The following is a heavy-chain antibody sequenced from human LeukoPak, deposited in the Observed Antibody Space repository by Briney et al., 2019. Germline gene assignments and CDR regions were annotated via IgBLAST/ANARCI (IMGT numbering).Heavy chain of an antibody. Sequence: GRSLRLSCAASGFTFSSYVMHRVRQAPGKGLEGVAVISYDRSNKYYADSVKGRFTISRDNSKNTLYLQMNSLRAEDTAVYYCEVWFGELLSPFDYWGQGTLVTVSS. CDR1: GFTFSSYV. CDR2: ISYDRSNK. CDR3: EVWFGELLSPFDY. V-gene: IGHV3-30*03. J-gene: IGHJ4*02. D-gene: IGHD3-10*01.